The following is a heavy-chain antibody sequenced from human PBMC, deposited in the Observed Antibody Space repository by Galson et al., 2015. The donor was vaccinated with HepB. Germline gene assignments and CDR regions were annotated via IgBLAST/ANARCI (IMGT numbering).Heavy chain of an antibody. CDR3: ARDPPYCSGGSCSDAFDI. V-gene: IGHV1-18*01. CDR2: IDVYNGNT. CDR1: GYTFTNYG. Sequence: QSGAEVKKPGASVKVSCKASGYTFTNYGICWVRQAPGQGPEWMGWIDVYNGNTKYAQNFQDRATMTTDTSTATAYMELRSLRSDDTAVYYCARDPPYCSGGSCSDAFDIWGQGTMVTVSS. J-gene: IGHJ3*02. D-gene: IGHD2-15*01.